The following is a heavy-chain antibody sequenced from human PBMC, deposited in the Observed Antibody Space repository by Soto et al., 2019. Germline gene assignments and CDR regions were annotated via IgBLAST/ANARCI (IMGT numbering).Heavy chain of an antibody. J-gene: IGHJ4*02. Sequence: QVQLQESGPGLVKPSGTLSLTCAVSGGSISSSNWWSWVRQPPGKGLEWIGETHHSGTTNYNPSVKRRVTISVEKSKTQFSLKLSSVTAADTALYYCAREGSGTSCFDYWGQGTLVTVSS. CDR2: THHSGTT. D-gene: IGHD3-10*01. CDR3: AREGSGTSCFDY. CDR1: GGSISSSNW. V-gene: IGHV4-4*02.